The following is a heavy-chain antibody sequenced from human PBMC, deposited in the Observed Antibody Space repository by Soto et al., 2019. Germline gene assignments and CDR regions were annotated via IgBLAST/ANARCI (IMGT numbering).Heavy chain of an antibody. D-gene: IGHD6-13*01. CDR1: GYTFTGYY. CDR3: ARDNSFTLNSTVYGMDV. V-gene: IGHV1-2*04. Sequence: QVQLVQSGAEVKKPGASVKVSCKASGYTFTGYYMHWVRQAPGQGLEWMGWINPNSGGTNYAQKFQGWVTMTRDTSISTAYMELSRLRSDDTAVYYCARDNSFTLNSTVYGMDVWGQGTTVTVSS. J-gene: IGHJ6*02. CDR2: INPNSGGT.